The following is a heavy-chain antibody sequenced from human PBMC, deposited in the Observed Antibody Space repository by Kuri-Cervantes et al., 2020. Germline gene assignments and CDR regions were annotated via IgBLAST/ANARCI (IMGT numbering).Heavy chain of an antibody. CDR2: IWYDGSNK. Sequence: GGSLRLSCRTDGFTFSSHAMSWIRQAPGKGLEWVAVIWYDGSNKYYADSVKGRFTISRDNSKNTLYLQMNSLRAEDTAVYYCTTYEDMDVWGKGTTVTVSS. CDR1: GFTFSSHA. CDR3: TTYEDMDV. J-gene: IGHJ6*03. D-gene: IGHD1-14*01. V-gene: IGHV3-33*08.